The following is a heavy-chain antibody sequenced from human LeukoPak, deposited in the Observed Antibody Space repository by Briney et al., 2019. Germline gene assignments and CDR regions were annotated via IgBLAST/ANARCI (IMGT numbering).Heavy chain of an antibody. Sequence: ASVKVSCKASGYTFTNYYLHWVRQAPRQGLEWMGLIDPSDGGTIYSQKFQGRVTLTRDTSTSTVYMELSSVRSEDTAVYYCTRKWERTAFDIWGQGTMVTVSS. CDR2: IDPSDGGT. CDR3: TRKWERTAFDI. V-gene: IGHV1-46*01. J-gene: IGHJ3*02. CDR1: GYTFTNYY. D-gene: IGHD1-26*01.